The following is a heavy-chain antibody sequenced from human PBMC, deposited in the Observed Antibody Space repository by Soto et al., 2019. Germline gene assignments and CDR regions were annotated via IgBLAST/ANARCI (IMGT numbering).Heavy chain of an antibody. CDR2: IYPGDSDT. Sequence: GESLKISCKGSGYSFTSYWIGWVRQMRGKGLEWMGIIYPGDSDTTYRPSFHGQDTISADKSIITAHLQWSSLKASATLMYYWARQYVGVSTIPMLSYDDWGQRPLGTVSS. J-gene: IGHJ4*02. V-gene: IGHV5-51*01. CDR3: ARQYVGVSTIPMLSYDD. D-gene: IGHD2-8*01. CDR1: GYSFTSYW.